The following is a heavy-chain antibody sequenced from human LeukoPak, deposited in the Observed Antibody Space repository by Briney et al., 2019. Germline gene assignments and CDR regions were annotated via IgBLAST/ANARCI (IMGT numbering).Heavy chain of an antibody. D-gene: IGHD3-9*01. CDR1: GYTFSGYY. Sequence: ASVKVSYKASGYTFSGYYMPWVRQAPGQGLEWMGWINPKSGGTNEAQKFHDRVTMTRDTSIRTAYMEVSRLRSDDTAVYYCARSPDILTGENFDYWGQGTLVTVSS. J-gene: IGHJ4*02. CDR2: INPKSGGT. CDR3: ARSPDILTGENFDY. V-gene: IGHV1-2*02.